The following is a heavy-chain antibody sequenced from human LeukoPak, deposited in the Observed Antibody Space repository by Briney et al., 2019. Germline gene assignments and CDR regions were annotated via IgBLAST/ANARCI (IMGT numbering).Heavy chain of an antibody. J-gene: IGHJ4*02. Sequence: GGSLRLSCAASGFTFRSYWMSWVRQAPGKGLEWVANMKQDGGEKYYVDSVKGRFTISRNNAKNSLYLQMHSLRAEDTAVYYCARGREFFFDSSGYYPFDYWGQGTLVTVSS. CDR2: MKQDGGEK. V-gene: IGHV3-7*04. D-gene: IGHD3-22*01. CDR1: GFTFRSYW. CDR3: ARGREFFFDSSGYYPFDY.